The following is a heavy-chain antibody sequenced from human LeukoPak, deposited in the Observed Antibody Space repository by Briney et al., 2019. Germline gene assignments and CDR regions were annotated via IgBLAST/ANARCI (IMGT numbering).Heavy chain of an antibody. CDR1: GFTFSSYG. D-gene: IGHD3-10*01. J-gene: IGHJ4*02. V-gene: IGHV3-NL1*01. CDR3: ASRVGVRGAYYFDY. Sequence: GRSLRLSCAASGFTFSSYGMHWVRQAPGKGLEWVSVIYSGGSTYYADSVKGRFTISRDNSKNTLYLQMNSLRDEDTAVYYCASRVGVRGAYYFDYWGQGTLVTVSS. CDR2: IYSGGST.